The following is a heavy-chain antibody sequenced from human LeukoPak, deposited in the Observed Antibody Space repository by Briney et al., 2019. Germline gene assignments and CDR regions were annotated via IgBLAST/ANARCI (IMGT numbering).Heavy chain of an antibody. V-gene: IGHV1-18*01. J-gene: IGHJ6*02. CDR2: ISAYNGDT. D-gene: IGHD2-15*01. CDR3: GRGGSALYYGRDV. Sequence: GASVKVSFKASVYTFTSNGISWVRQSPGQALEYVVWISAYNGDTNSAQKLQGRVILSTDKYTSTAYMELRSLSSDDTALYYGGRGGSALYYGRDVWGQGTTVTVSS. CDR1: VYTFTSNG.